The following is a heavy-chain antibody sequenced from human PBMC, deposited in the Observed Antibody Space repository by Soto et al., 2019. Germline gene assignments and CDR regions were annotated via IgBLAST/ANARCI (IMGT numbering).Heavy chain of an antibody. CDR3: AKEITVAGDFDY. CDR2: ISYDGSNE. V-gene: IGHV3-30*18. CDR1: GFTFSSYG. J-gene: IGHJ4*01. Sequence: GGSLRLSCVASGFTFSSYGIHWVRQAPGKGLEWVAVISYDGSNEYYADSVKGRFTISRDNSKNTLYLQMDSLRPEDTAAYYCAKEITVAGDFDYWGHGTLVTVSS. D-gene: IGHD6-19*01.